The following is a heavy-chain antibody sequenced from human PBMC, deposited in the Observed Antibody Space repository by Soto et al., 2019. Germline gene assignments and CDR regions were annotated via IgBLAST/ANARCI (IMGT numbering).Heavy chain of an antibody. V-gene: IGHV1-69*14. CDR3: XRGXELGGNSDAFDV. Sequence: QVQLVQSGAEVKKPGSSVKVSCKASGGSFRREAINWVRQAPGQGPEWMGNILPFFGTSDYAQKFQGRVTVTADMSTTTVYMELSSLRVEDXAVXXXXRGXELGGNSDAFDVWGQGTMVIVSS. J-gene: IGHJ3*01. D-gene: IGHD2-15*01. CDR1: GGSFRREA. CDR2: ILPFFGTS.